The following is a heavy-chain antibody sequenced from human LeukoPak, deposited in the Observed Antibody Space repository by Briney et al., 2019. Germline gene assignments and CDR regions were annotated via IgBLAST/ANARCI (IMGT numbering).Heavy chain of an antibody. V-gene: IGHV3-23*01. CDR3: VKGANSGSFYSYY. CDR1: GFTFSSYA. D-gene: IGHD1-26*01. J-gene: IGHJ4*02. Sequence: GGSLRLSCAASGFTFSSYAMSWVSQAPGKGLEWVSAISGSGDSTYYAESAKGRFTISRDNSRHTLHVQLSSLRNEDTAVYYCVKGANSGSFYSYYWGQGALVTVSS. CDR2: ISGSGDST.